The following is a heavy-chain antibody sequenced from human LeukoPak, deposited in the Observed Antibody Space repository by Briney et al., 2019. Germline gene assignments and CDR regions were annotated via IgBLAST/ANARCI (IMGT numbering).Heavy chain of an antibody. CDR3: ARAVVVQNAFDI. Sequence: GGSLRLSCAASGFTFSSYSMNWVRQAPGKGLEWVSSISSSSSYIYYADSVKGRFTISRDNAKNSLYLQMNSLRAEDTAVYYCARAVVVQNAFDIWGQGTTVTVSS. V-gene: IGHV3-21*01. J-gene: IGHJ3*02. CDR1: GFTFSSYS. CDR2: ISSSSSYI. D-gene: IGHD2-15*01.